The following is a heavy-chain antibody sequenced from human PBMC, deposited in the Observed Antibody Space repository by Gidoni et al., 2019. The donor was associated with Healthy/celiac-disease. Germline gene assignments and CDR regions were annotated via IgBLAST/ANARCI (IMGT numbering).Heavy chain of an antibody. J-gene: IGHJ4*02. CDR1: GGSISRSRYY. CDR3: ARRTYNWNEANSFDY. D-gene: IGHD1-1*01. V-gene: IGHV4-39*01. CDR2: IYYSGST. Sequence: QLQLQESGPGLVKPSETRSLTCTVSGGSISRSRYYWGWIRQPPGKGLEWIGSIYYSGSTYYNPSLKSRVTISVDTSKNQFSLKLSSVTAADTAVYYCARRTYNWNEANSFDYWGQGTLVTVSS.